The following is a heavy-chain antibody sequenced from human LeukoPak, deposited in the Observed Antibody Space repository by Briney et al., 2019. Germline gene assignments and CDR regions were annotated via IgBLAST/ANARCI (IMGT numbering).Heavy chain of an antibody. D-gene: IGHD2-15*01. J-gene: IGHJ4*02. CDR2: ISSSSSYI. V-gene: IGHV3-21*01. Sequence: GGSLRLSCAASGFTFSSYSMNWVRQAPGKGLEWVSSISSSSSYIYYADSVKGRFTISRDNAKNTLYLQMNSLRVEDTAVYYCARDLAGSRDKWGQGTLVTVSS. CDR3: ARDLAGSRDK. CDR1: GFTFSSYS.